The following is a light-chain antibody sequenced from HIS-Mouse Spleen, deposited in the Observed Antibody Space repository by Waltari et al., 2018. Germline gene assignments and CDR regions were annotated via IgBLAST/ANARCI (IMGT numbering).Light chain of an antibody. CDR2: GAS. J-gene: IGKJ1*01. Sequence: EIVLTQSPGTLSLSPGERATLSCRASQSVSSSYLAWYQQKPGQAPRLLIYGASSRATGIPDRFSCSGSGTDFTLNISRLEPEDFAVYYCQQYGSSPPTFGQGTKVEIK. V-gene: IGKV3-20*01. CDR3: QQYGSSPPT. CDR1: QSVSSSY.